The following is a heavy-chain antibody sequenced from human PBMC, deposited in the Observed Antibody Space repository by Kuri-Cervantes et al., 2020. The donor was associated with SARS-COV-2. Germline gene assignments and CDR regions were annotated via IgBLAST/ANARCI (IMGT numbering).Heavy chain of an antibody. CDR2: INHSGST. V-gene: IGHV4-34*01. J-gene: IGHJ4*02. CDR1: GGSFSGYY. Sequence: SETLSLTCAVYGGSFSGYYWSWIRQPPGKGLEWIGEINHSGSTNYNPSLKSRVTISVDTSKSQFSLKLSSVTAADTAVYYCARANRIAATDYWGQGTLVTVSS. CDR3: ARANRIAATDY. D-gene: IGHD6-25*01.